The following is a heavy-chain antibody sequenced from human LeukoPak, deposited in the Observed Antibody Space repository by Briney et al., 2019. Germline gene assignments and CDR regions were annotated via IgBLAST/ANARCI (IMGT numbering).Heavy chain of an antibody. CDR2: IYYSGST. V-gene: IGHV4-34*01. Sequence: KPSETLSLTCAVYGGSFSGYYWSWIRQPPGKGLEWIGSIYYSGSTYYNPSLKSRVTISVDTSKNQFSLKLSSVTAADTAVYYCARLRANVLRYFDWLLPDDYWGQGTLVTVSS. D-gene: IGHD3-9*01. J-gene: IGHJ4*02. CDR1: GGSFSGYY. CDR3: ARLRANVLRYFDWLLPDDY.